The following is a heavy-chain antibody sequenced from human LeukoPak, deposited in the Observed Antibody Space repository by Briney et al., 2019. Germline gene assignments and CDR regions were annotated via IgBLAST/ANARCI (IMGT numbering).Heavy chain of an antibody. Sequence: RASVKVSCKASGYTFTSYDINWVRQATGQGLEWMGWMNPNSGNTGYAQKFQGRVTMTRNTSISTAYMELSSLRSEDTAEYYCARGKGGYSYGSNYYYGMDVWGQGTTVTVSS. CDR1: GYTFTSYD. CDR2: MNPNSGNT. D-gene: IGHD5-18*01. J-gene: IGHJ6*02. CDR3: ARGKGGYSYGSNYYYGMDV. V-gene: IGHV1-8*01.